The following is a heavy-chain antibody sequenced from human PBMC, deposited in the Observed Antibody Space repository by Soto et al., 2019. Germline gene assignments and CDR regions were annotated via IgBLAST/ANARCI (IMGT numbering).Heavy chain of an antibody. Sequence: VASVKVSCKASGGTFSSYAISWVRQAPGQGLEWMGGIIPIFGTANYAQKFQGRVTITADESTSTAYMELSSLRSEDTAVYYCAPLVVTAMSTALDWFDPWGQGTLVTVSS. V-gene: IGHV1-69*13. CDR3: APLVVTAMSTALDWFDP. CDR2: IIPIFGTA. CDR1: GGTFSSYA. D-gene: IGHD2-21*02. J-gene: IGHJ5*02.